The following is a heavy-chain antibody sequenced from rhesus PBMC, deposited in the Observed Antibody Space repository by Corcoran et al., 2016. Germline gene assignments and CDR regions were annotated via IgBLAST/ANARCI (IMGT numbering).Heavy chain of an antibody. V-gene: IGHV4S19*01. CDR1: GGSISSSNW. D-gene: IGHD3-9*01. Sequence: QVQLQESGPGLVKPSETLSLTCAVSGGSISSSNWWSWIRQPPGKGLEGIGYISGSSSSTYYNPSLKSRVTISKDTSKNQFSLKLSSVTAADTAVYYCARDREDDYGYYDYWGQGVLVTVSS. CDR2: ISGSSSST. CDR3: ARDREDDYGYYDY. J-gene: IGHJ4*01.